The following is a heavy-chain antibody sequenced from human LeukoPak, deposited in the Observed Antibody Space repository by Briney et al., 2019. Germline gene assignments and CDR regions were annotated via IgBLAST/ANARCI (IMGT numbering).Heavy chain of an antibody. V-gene: IGHV4-4*07. J-gene: IGHJ4*02. CDR3: ARDVYDSSGYYLLGDN. D-gene: IGHD3-22*01. CDR1: GDSSSSYY. CDR2: IYTRGST. Sequence: SETLSLTCTVSGDSSSSYYWGWIRQPAGKGLEWIGRIYTRGSTNYNPSLKSRVTISVDKSKNQFSLKLSSVTAADTAVYYCARDVYDSSGYYLLGDNWGQGTLVTVSS.